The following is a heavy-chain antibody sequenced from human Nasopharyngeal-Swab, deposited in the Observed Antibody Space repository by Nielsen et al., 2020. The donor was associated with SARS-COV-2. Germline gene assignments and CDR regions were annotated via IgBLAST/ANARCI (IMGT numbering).Heavy chain of an antibody. CDR1: GGSISGSSYY. Sequence: SETLSLTCTVSGGSISGSSYYWGWIRQPPGKGLEWIGSIYYSGSTYYNPSLKSRVTISVDTSKNQFSLKLSSVTAADTAVYYCARHSSDYHSYYYYYMDVWGKGTTVTVSS. V-gene: IGHV4-39*01. CDR3: ARHSSDYHSYYYYYMDV. CDR2: IYYSGST. D-gene: IGHD3-16*01. J-gene: IGHJ6*03.